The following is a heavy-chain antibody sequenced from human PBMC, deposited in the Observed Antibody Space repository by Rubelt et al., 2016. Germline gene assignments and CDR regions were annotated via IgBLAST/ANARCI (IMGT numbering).Heavy chain of an antibody. CDR3: ARHLNWGDTYEDH. CDR1: GALISSSSYY. V-gene: IGHV4-39*01. D-gene: IGHD5-18*01. CDR2: VQYRGGV. Sequence: QVQLQESGPGLVKPSETLSLTCSVSGALISSSSYYWGWIRQAPGKGPEYIGSVQYRGGVDYNSSLKSRVTISVDTSKNQFPLMWNSGTAADTAVYYCARHLNWGDTYEDHWGQGTLVSVSS. J-gene: IGHJ4*02.